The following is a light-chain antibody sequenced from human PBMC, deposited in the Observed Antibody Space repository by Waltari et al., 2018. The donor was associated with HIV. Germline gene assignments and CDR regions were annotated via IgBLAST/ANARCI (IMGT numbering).Light chain of an antibody. J-gene: IGLJ3*02. CDR1: SSNIGAGYD. Sequence: QSVLTQPPSVSGAPGQKVTISCTGSSSNIGAGYDVHWYQELPGKVPKLLLYGSSYRPSGVPYRFTAANSGTSAARAITGLQAEDEAEYHCQSYDSSLSAWVFGGGTKLTV. CDR3: QSYDSSLSAWV. CDR2: GSS. V-gene: IGLV1-40*01.